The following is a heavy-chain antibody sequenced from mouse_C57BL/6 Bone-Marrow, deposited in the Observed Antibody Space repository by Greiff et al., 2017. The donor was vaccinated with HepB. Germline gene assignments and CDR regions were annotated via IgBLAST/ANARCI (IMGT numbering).Heavy chain of an antibody. J-gene: IGHJ2*01. CDR1: GFNIKDDY. D-gene: IGHD1-1*02. V-gene: IGHV14-4*01. Sequence: VQLQQSGAELVRPGASVKLSCTASGFNIKDDYMHWVKQRPEQGLEWIGWIDPENGDTEYAPKFQGKATITADTSSNTAYLQLSSLTSEDTAVYYCARGGLSFGYWGQGTTVTVSS. CDR2: IDPENGDT. CDR3: ARGGLSFGY.